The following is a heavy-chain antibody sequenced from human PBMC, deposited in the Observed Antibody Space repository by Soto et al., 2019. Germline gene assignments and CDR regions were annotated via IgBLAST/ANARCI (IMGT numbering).Heavy chain of an antibody. V-gene: IGHV3-11*06. CDR1: GFTFSDYY. CDR2: ISGTSSYT. J-gene: IGHJ4*02. CDR3: ARDRAFCGGGCYPGYFDY. D-gene: IGHD2-21*02. Sequence: GGSLRLSCAASGFTFSDYYMSWIRQAPGKGLEWVSHISGTSSYTNYADSVKGRFTISRDNAKKSLYLDMSSLRAEDTAVYYCARDRAFCGGGCYPGYFDYWGQGILVTVSS.